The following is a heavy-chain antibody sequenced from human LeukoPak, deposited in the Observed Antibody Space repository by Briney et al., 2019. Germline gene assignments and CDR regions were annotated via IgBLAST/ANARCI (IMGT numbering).Heavy chain of an antibody. Sequence: ASVKVSCKASGYTFTGYYMHWVRQAPGQGLEWMGWINPNSGGTNYAQKFQGRVTMTRDTSISTAYMELSRLRSDDTAVYYCARVPGRPGIAAAGLFQHWGQGTLVTVSS. V-gene: IGHV1-2*02. J-gene: IGHJ1*01. D-gene: IGHD6-13*01. CDR3: ARVPGRPGIAAAGLFQH. CDR1: GYTFTGYY. CDR2: INPNSGGT.